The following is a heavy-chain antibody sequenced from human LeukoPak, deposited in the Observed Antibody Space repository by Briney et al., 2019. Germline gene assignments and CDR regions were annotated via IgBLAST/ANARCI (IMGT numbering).Heavy chain of an antibody. CDR3: AKDPPRTIAARPERGGY. CDR2: ISGSGGST. Sequence: VQLVESGGGLVQPGGSLRLSCAASGFTFGSYAMSWVRQAPGKGLEWVSAISGSGGSTYYADSVKGRFTISRDNSKNTLYLQMNSLRAEDTAVYYCAKDPPRTIAARPERGGYWGQGTLVTVSS. D-gene: IGHD6-13*01. CDR1: GFTFGSYA. V-gene: IGHV3-23*04. J-gene: IGHJ4*02.